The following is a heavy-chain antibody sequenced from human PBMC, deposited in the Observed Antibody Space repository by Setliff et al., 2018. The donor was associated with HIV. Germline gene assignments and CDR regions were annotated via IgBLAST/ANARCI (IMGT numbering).Heavy chain of an antibody. CDR1: GYNFINYG. CDR3: ARARLQGIVTAVGPRDNCLDP. Sequence: ASVKVSCKASGYNFINYGISWVRQAPGQGLEWMGWISAYNGNTNYAPRLLGRVTMTTDTSTSTAYMEVRSLSSDDPAVYYCARARLQGIVTAVGPRDNCLDPWGQVTRVTVSS. D-gene: IGHD3-9*01. CDR2: ISAYNGNT. V-gene: IGHV1-18*04. J-gene: IGHJ5*02.